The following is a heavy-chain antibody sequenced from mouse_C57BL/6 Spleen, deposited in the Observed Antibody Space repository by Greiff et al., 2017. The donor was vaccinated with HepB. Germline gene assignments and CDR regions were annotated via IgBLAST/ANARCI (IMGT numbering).Heavy chain of an antibody. D-gene: IGHD1-1*01. J-gene: IGHJ2*01. CDR3: ARRDYYGSSYDYFDY. CDR1: GYAFSSSW. CDR2: IYPGDGDT. V-gene: IGHV1-82*01. Sequence: QVQLKESGPELVKPGASVKISCKASGYAFSSSWMNWVKQRPGKGLEWIGRIYPGDGDTNYNGKFKGKATLTADKSSSTAYMQLSSLTSEDSAVYCCARRDYYGSSYDYFDYWGQGTTLTVSS.